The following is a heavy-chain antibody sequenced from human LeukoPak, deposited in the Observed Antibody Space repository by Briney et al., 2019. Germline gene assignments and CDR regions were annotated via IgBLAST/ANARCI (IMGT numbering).Heavy chain of an antibody. CDR3: TRDVSSSWYEGADY. V-gene: IGHV3-49*03. J-gene: IGHJ4*02. CDR1: GFAFGDHA. D-gene: IGHD6-13*01. Sequence: GGSLRLSCTASGFAFGDHAMGWFRQAPGKGLEWVGFIRSKPYGGTTEYAASVKGRFTISREDSKSIAYLQMNSLKTEDTAVYYCTRDVSSSWYEGADYWGQGTLVTVSS. CDR2: IRSKPYGGTT.